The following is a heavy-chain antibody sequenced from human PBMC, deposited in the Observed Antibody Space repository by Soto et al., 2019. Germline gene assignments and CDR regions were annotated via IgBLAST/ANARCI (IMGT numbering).Heavy chain of an antibody. CDR2: IYYSGCT. V-gene: IGHV4-31*03. D-gene: IGHD6-13*01. CDR1: GGSISSGGYY. J-gene: IGHJ4*02. CDR3: ARSSRDSSSWYYFDY. Sequence: SETLSLTCTVSGGSISSGGYYWSWIRQHPGKGLEWIGYIYYSGCTYYNPSLKSRVTISVDTSKNQFSLKLSSVTAADTAVYYCARSSRDSSSWYYFDYWGQGTLVTVSS.